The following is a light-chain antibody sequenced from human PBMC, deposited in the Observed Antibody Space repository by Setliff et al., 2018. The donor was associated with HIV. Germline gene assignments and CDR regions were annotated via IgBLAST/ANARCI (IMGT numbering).Light chain of an antibody. J-gene: IGLJ1*01. Sequence: QSALAQPASVSGSPGQSITISCTGNSSNVGSYNLVPWYQQHSDKSPKLMIYEVNKRPSGASDRFSGSKSGNTASLTISGLQAEDEADYHCCSYARTSPYVFGSGTKVTVL. V-gene: IGLV2-23*02. CDR3: CSYARTSPYV. CDR1: SSNVGSYNL. CDR2: EVN.